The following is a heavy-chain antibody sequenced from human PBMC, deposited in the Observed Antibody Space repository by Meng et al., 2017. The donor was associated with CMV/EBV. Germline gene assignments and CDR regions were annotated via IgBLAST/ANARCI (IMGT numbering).Heavy chain of an antibody. CDR2: IKSKTDGGTT. Sequence: LSLTGAASGFTFSNAWMSWVRQAPGKGLEWVGRIKSKTDGGTTDYAAPVKGRFTVSRDDSKNTLYLQMNSLKTEDTAVYYCTTGVYCSSTSCSDYWGQGTLVTVSS. J-gene: IGHJ4*02. CDR1: GFTFSNAW. CDR3: TTGVYCSSTSCSDY. D-gene: IGHD2-2*01. V-gene: IGHV3-15*01.